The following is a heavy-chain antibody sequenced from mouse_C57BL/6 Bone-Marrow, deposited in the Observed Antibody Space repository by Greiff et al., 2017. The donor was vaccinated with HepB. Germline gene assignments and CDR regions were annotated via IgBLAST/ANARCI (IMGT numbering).Heavy chain of an antibody. D-gene: IGHD2-3*01. CDR3: AKIRWLLPYAMDY. Sequence: VKLQQSGPGLVQPSQSLSITCTVSGFSLTSYGVHWVRQSPGKGLEWLGVIWRGGSTDYNAAFMSRLSITKDNSKSQVFFKMNSLQADDTAIYYCAKIRWLLPYAMDYWGQGTSVTVSS. J-gene: IGHJ4*01. V-gene: IGHV2-5*01. CDR1: GFSLTSYG. CDR2: IWRGGST.